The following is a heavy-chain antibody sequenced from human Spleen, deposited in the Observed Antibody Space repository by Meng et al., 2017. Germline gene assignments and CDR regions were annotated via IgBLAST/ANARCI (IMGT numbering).Heavy chain of an antibody. D-gene: IGHD3-16*01. V-gene: IGHV3-23*01. CDR1: GFAFSTFG. CDR2: ISSTGGAT. CDR3: ARGGELGP. Sequence: EVRLLESGGGLVQPGGSLRLSCAASGFAFSTFGMNWVRQAPGKGLEWVSTISSTGGATYYADSVKGRLTISRDNSKTTLYLQMNSLRAEDTAVYYCARGGELGPWGQGTLVTVSS. J-gene: IGHJ5*02.